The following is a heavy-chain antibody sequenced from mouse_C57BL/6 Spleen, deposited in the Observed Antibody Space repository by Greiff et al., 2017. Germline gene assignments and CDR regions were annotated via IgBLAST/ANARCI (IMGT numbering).Heavy chain of an antibody. D-gene: IGHD3-3*01. CDR1: GYTFTSYW. CDR2: IHPNSGST. CDR3: AREGGRYFDV. Sequence: VQLQQPGAELVKPGASVKLSCKASGYTFTSYWMHWVKQRPGQGLEWIGMIHPNSGSTNYNEKFKSKATLTVDKSSSTAYMELCSLTSEDSAVDYCAREGGRYFDVWGTGTTVTVSS. J-gene: IGHJ1*03. V-gene: IGHV1-64*01.